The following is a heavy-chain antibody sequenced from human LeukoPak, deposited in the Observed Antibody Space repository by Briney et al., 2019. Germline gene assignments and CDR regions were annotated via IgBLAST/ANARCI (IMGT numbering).Heavy chain of an antibody. J-gene: IGHJ4*02. CDR2: ISSRSSSI. D-gene: IGHD3-3*01. CDR3: ARDYIAYDPLDY. CDR1: GFTFRTYD. Sequence: PGGSLRLSCAASGFTFRTYDVNWVRQAPGKGLEWVSSISSRSSSIYYADSVKGRFTISRDNAKNSLYLQMNSLRAEDTAVYWCARDYIAYDPLDYWGQGTLVTVSS. V-gene: IGHV3-21*01.